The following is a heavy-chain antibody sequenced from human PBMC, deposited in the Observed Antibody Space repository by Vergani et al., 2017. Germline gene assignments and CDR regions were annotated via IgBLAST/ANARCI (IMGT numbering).Heavy chain of an antibody. J-gene: IGHJ5*02. V-gene: IGHV1-69*01. CDR1: GGTFSSYA. Sequence: QVQLVQSGAEVKKPGSSVKVSCKASGGTFSSYAISWVRQAPGQGLEWRGGIIPIFGTANYAQKFQGRVPITADESTSTAYMELSILRSEEPAVYYCASSSSGYRGELGPWGQGTLVTVSS. CDR2: IIPIFGTA. CDR3: ASSSSGYRGELGP. D-gene: IGHD3-22*01.